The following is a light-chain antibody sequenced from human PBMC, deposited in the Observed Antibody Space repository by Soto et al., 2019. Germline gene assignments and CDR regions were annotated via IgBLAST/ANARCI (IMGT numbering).Light chain of an antibody. CDR2: NAF. CDR1: QSVSSSY. V-gene: IGKV3-20*01. J-gene: IGKJ4*01. Sequence: EIVLTQSPGTLSLSPGERATLPCRASQSVSSSYLAWYQQKPGQAPRLLIYNAFNRATGIPDRFSGSGSGTDFTLTISRLEPEDFAVYYCQQYGSSPGTFGGGTKVDIK. CDR3: QQYGSSPGT.